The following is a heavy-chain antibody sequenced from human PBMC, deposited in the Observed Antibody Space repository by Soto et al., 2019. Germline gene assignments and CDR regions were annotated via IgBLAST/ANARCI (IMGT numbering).Heavy chain of an antibody. CDR1: GASISSSYW. CDR3: ARHVNLPLAGTGFDS. J-gene: IGHJ4*02. Sequence: SETLSLTCVVSGASISSSYWWTWVRQTPGKRLEWIGQIYHTGTTNYNPSLESRVAMSVDKSNNEFSLKLTSVSAADTAVYYCARHVNLPLAGTGFDSWGRGTLVTVS. CDR2: IYHTGTT. D-gene: IGHD6-19*01. V-gene: IGHV4-4*02.